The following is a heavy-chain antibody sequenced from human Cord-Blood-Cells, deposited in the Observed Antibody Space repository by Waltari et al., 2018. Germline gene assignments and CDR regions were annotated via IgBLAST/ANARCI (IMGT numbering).Heavy chain of an antibody. CDR3: AGAPYGSGLDY. V-gene: IGHV4-34*01. Sequence: QVQPQQWGAGMVKPSETLSLPCAVYGGSFSGYYWIWIRQPPGKGLEWIGEINHSGSTNYNPSLKSRVTISVDTSKNQFSLKLSSVTAADTAVYYCAGAPYGSGLDYWGQGTLVTVSS. CDR2: INHSGST. CDR1: GGSFSGYY. D-gene: IGHD3-10*01. J-gene: IGHJ4*02.